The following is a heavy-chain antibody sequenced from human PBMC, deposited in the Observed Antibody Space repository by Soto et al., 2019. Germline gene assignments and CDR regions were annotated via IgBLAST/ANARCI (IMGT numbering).Heavy chain of an antibody. Sequence: SVKVSCKASGGTFSSYAISWVRQAPGQGLEWMGGIIPILGTANYAQKFQGRVTITADKSTSTAYMELSSLRSEDTAVYYCARDLFKVVVTASLYYYYGMDVWGQGTTVTVSS. J-gene: IGHJ6*02. CDR2: IIPILGTA. CDR3: ARDLFKVVVTASLYYYYGMDV. CDR1: GGTFSSYA. D-gene: IGHD2-21*02. V-gene: IGHV1-69*10.